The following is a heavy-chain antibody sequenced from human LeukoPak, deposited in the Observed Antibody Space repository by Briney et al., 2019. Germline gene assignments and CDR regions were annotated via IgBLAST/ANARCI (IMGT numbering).Heavy chain of an antibody. Sequence: PGGSLRLSCAGSGFTFSDYEMNWVRQAPGKGLEWLSYISGSGSTIYYADSVKGRFTIFRDNAKNSLYLQMNSLRAEDTALYSCARGVWGRHFEHWGQGALVTVSS. D-gene: IGHD3-16*01. CDR1: GFTFSDYE. V-gene: IGHV3-48*03. CDR3: ARGVWGRHFEH. J-gene: IGHJ4*02. CDR2: ISGSGSTI.